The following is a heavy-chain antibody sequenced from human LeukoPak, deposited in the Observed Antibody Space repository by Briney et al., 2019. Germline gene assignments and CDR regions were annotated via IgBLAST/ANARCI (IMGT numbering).Heavy chain of an antibody. Sequence: GGSLRLSCAASGFTFSSYWMHWVRQAPGKGLVWVSRINSDGSSTSYADSVKGRFTISRDNAKNTLYLQMNSLRAEDTAVYYCAREDRSGYYRFFDYWGQGTLVTVSS. CDR2: INSDGSST. CDR1: GFTFSSYW. V-gene: IGHV3-74*01. CDR3: AREDRSGYYRFFDY. J-gene: IGHJ4*02. D-gene: IGHD3-22*01.